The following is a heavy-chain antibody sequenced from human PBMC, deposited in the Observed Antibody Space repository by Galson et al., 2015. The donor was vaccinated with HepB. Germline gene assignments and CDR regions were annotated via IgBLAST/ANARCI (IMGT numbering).Heavy chain of an antibody. Sequence: QSGAEVKKPGESLKISCKGSGYSFTSYWIGWVRQMPGKGLEWMGIIYPGDSDTRYSPSFQGQVTISADKSISTAYLQWSSLKASDTAMYYCARHQSGRQRWLQLPDAFDIWGQGTMVTVSS. CDR1: GYSFTSYW. D-gene: IGHD5-24*01. CDR2: IYPGDSDT. J-gene: IGHJ3*02. V-gene: IGHV5-51*01. CDR3: ARHQSGRQRWLQLPDAFDI.